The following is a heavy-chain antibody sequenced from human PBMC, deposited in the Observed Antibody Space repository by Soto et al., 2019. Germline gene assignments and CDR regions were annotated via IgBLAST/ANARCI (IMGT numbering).Heavy chain of an antibody. CDR1: GFTFSSYA. J-gene: IGHJ6*02. CDR2: ISGSGGST. Sequence: GGSLRLSCAASGFTFSSYAMSWVRQAPGKGLEWVSAISGSGGSTYYADSVKGRFTISRDNSKNTLYLQMNSLRAEDTAVYYCAKPTLSGDYDILTGYSYYYGMDVWGQGTTVTVSS. D-gene: IGHD3-9*01. V-gene: IGHV3-23*01. CDR3: AKPTLSGDYDILTGYSYYYGMDV.